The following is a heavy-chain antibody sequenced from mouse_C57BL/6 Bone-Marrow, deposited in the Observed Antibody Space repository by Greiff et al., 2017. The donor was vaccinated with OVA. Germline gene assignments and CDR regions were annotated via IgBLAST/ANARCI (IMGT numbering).Heavy chain of an antibody. CDR2: IHPNSGST. CDR1: CYTFTSYW. CDR3: CTAQAGMRDY. V-gene: IGHV1-64*01. J-gene: IGHJ2*01. D-gene: IGHD3-2*02. Sequence: QVQLPQPGAELVKPGASVKLSCKASCYTFTSYWMHWVKQRPGQGLEWIGMIHPNSGSTNYNEKFKSKATLTVDKSSSTAYMQLSSLTSEDSAVYYCCTAQAGMRDYWGQGTTLTVSS.